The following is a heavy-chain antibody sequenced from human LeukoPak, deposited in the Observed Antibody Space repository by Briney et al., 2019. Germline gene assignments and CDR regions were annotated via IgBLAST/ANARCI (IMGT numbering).Heavy chain of an antibody. CDR3: ARQGNGYSRVDY. Sequence: PSETLSLTSAVSDYSISSGYYWGWIRQPPGKGLEWIGSIYHSGNTYYNPSLKSRFTISIDTSKNQFFLKVNSVTAADTATYYCARQGNGYSRVDYWGQGTLVTVSS. D-gene: IGHD5-24*01. CDR2: IYHSGNT. CDR1: DYSISSGYY. J-gene: IGHJ4*02. V-gene: IGHV4-38-2*01.